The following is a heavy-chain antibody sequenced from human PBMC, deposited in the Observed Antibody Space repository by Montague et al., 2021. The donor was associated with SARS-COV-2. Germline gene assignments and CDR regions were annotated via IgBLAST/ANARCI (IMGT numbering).Heavy chain of an antibody. CDR1: GASFSGYY. D-gene: IGHD3-3*01. CDR3: ARGGSFVTIFGVVITDPLFDY. J-gene: IGHJ4*02. Sequence: SETLSLTCAVYGASFSGYYWSWIRQPPGKGLEWIGEINHSGSTNYNPSLKSRVTISVDTSKNQFSLKLSSVTAADTAVYYCARGGSFVTIFGVVITDPLFDYWGQGTLVTVSS. V-gene: IGHV4-34*01. CDR2: INHSGST.